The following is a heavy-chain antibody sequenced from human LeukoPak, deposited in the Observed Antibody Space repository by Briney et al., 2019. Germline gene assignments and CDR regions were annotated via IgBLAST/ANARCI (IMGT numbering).Heavy chain of an antibody. D-gene: IGHD2-15*01. J-gene: IGHJ6*03. V-gene: IGHV1-2*02. Sequence: ASVKVSCKASGYTFTNYDISWVRQAPGQGLEWMGWINPNSGGTNYAQKFQGRVTMTRDTSISTAYMELSRLRSDDTAVYYCARGIPPCIPSCSYYYYYYYMDVWGKGTTVTVSS. CDR2: INPNSGGT. CDR1: GYTFTNYD. CDR3: ARGIPPCIPSCSYYYYYYYMDV.